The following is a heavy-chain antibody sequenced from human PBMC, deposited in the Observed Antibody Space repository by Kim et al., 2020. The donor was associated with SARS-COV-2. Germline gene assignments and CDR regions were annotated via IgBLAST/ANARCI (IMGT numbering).Heavy chain of an antibody. Sequence: SETLSLTCTVSGDSINTRHYYWTWIRQSPGMGLEWIGSIYYSGRTDYNPSLKSRVTISVDTSKNQFSLKIKSVTAADTTVYYCAQHVRRPTFIGVVGLDVWGQGTTVTVSS. CDR2: IYYSGRT. J-gene: IGHJ6*02. V-gene: IGHV4-39*01. CDR3: AQHVRRPTFIGVVGLDV. D-gene: IGHD2-15*01. CDR1: GDSINTRHYY.